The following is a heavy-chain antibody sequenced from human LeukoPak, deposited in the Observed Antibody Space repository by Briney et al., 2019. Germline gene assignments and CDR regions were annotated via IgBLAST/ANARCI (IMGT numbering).Heavy chain of an antibody. J-gene: IGHJ6*04. CDR2: IYSTGTT. CDR1: GGSISGYL. V-gene: IGHV4-4*09. Sequence: PSETLSLTCTVSGGSISGYLWSWIRQPPGKGPEWIGYIYSTGTTNYSPSLSSRVTISVDTSKNQLSLNLRFVTATDTAVYYMDVWGKGTSVTVSA. CDR3: DV.